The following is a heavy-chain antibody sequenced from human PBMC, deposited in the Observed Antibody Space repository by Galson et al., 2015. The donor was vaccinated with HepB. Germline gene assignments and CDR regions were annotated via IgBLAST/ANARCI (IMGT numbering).Heavy chain of an antibody. D-gene: IGHD5-12*01. J-gene: IGHJ4*02. CDR3: TTGIGSGYDESIGY. Sequence: SLRLSCAASGFTFSNAWMSWVRQAPGKGLEWVGRIKSKTDGGTTDYAAPVKGRFTISRDDSKNTLYLQMNSLKTEDTAVYYCTTGIGSGYDESIGYWGQGTLVTVSS. V-gene: IGHV3-15*01. CDR2: IKSKTDGGTT. CDR1: GFTFSNAW.